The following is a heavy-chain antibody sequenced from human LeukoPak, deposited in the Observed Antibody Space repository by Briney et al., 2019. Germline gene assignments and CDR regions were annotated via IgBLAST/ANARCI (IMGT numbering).Heavy chain of an antibody. J-gene: IGHJ4*02. CDR3: ARVQVEFGELSLPDY. CDR1: GYTFTGYY. Sequence: ASVKVSCKASGYTFTGYYMHWVRQAPGQGLEGMGGINPNSGGTNYAQKFQGRVTMTRDTSISTAYMELSRLRSDDTAVYYCARVQVEFGELSLPDYWGQGTLVTVSS. D-gene: IGHD3-10*01. CDR2: INPNSGGT. V-gene: IGHV1-2*02.